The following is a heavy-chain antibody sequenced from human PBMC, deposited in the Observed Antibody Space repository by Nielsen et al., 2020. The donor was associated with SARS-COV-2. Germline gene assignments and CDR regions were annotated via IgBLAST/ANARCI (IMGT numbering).Heavy chain of an antibody. V-gene: IGHV3-7*03. Sequence: GESLKISCAASGFTFSSYWMSWVRQAPGKGLEWVANIKQDGSEKYYVDSVKGRFTISRDNAKNSLYLQMNSLRAEDTAVYYCARGGITHAFDIWGQGTMVTVSS. D-gene: IGHD1-26*01. CDR2: IKQDGSEK. CDR3: ARGGITHAFDI. J-gene: IGHJ3*02. CDR1: GFTFSSYW.